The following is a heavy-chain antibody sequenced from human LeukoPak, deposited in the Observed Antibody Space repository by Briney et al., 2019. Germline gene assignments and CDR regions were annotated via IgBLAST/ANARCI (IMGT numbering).Heavy chain of an antibody. Sequence: SETLSLTCAVYGGSFSDYFWGWIRQPPGKGLEWIGEINHSGRTYYNPSLKSRVTISVDTSKNQFSLNLSSVTAADTAVYYCARDVGVVPAAIHYGMDVWGQGTTVTVSS. J-gene: IGHJ6*02. D-gene: IGHD2-2*01. V-gene: IGHV4-34*01. CDR1: GGSFSDYF. CDR3: ARDVGVVPAAIHYGMDV. CDR2: INHSGRT.